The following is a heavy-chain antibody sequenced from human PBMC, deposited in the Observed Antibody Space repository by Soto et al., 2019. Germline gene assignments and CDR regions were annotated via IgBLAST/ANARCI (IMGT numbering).Heavy chain of an antibody. CDR1: GFTFNTYW. J-gene: IGHJ4*01. CDR3: ARNGR. D-gene: IGHD2-8*01. V-gene: IGHV3-7*05. Sequence: EVQLVESGGGLVQPGGSLRLSCAASGFTFNTYWMSWVRQAPGKGLEWVANIKPDGSATDYVDSVKGRFTISRDNANNALFLQMNSRRAEDTAVYYCARNGRWGHGTFVTVSS. CDR2: IKPDGSAT.